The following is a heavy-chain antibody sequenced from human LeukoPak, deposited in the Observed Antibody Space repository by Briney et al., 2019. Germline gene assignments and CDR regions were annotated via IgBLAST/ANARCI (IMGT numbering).Heavy chain of an antibody. Sequence: GGSLGLSCAASGFTFSSYSMNWVRQAPGKGLEWVSSISSSSSYIYYADSVKGRFTISRDNARNLLYLQMNSLRAEDTAVYYCARDSSMVTSDYWGQGTLVTVSS. J-gene: IGHJ4*02. D-gene: IGHD4-23*01. CDR2: ISSSSSYI. CDR1: GFTFSSYS. V-gene: IGHV3-21*01. CDR3: ARDSSMVTSDY.